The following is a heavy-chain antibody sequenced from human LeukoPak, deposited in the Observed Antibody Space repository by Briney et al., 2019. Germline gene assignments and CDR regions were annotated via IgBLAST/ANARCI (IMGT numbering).Heavy chain of an antibody. Sequence: GGSLRLSCAASGFTFSLYAMSWVRQAPGKGLEWVSAISGNGHSTYYVDSVKGRFTISRDNSRNTLYLQMNSLRAEDTAVYYCALYCSGGSCYSMGGAFDIWGQGTMVTVSS. CDR2: ISGNGHST. V-gene: IGHV3-23*01. CDR1: GFTFSLYA. J-gene: IGHJ3*02. D-gene: IGHD2-15*01. CDR3: ALYCSGGSCYSMGGAFDI.